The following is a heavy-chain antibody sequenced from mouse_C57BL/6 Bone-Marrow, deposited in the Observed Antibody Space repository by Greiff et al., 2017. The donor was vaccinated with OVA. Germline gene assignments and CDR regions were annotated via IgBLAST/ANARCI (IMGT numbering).Heavy chain of an antibody. V-gene: IGHV5-17*01. D-gene: IGHD1-1*01. J-gene: IGHJ3*01. Sequence: EVMLVESGGGLVKPGGSLKLSCAASGFTFSDYGMHWVRQAPEQGLEWVAYISSGSSTIYYADTVKGRFTISRDNAKNTLYLQMTSLRSEDTAMYYCARRDYGSSYGWFAYWGQGTLVTVSA. CDR3: ARRDYGSSYGWFAY. CDR2: ISSGSSTI. CDR1: GFTFSDYG.